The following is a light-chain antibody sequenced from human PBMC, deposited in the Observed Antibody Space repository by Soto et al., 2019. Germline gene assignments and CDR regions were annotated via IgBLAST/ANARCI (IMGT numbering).Light chain of an antibody. CDR2: DAS. CDR3: QQRSNGPST. V-gene: IGKV3-11*01. CDR1: QSVSGY. Sequence: EIVLTQSPATLSLSPGNRATLSCRASQSVSGYLAWYQQKPGQAPRLLIYDASNRATGIPARFSGSGSGTDFTLTITSLEPEDFAVYYWQQRSNGPSTFGGGTKVEIK. J-gene: IGKJ4*01.